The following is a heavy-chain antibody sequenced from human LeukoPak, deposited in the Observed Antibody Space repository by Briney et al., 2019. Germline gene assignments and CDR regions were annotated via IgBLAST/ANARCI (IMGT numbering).Heavy chain of an antibody. Sequence: PSETLCLTCTVSSYSISSGYYWGWIRQPPGKGLEWIGSIHHSGNTYYNPSLKSRVIISIDTSKNQFSLNVRSVTAADTAVYYCARVPHGETIFGVVLYWFDPWGQGTLVTVYS. CDR3: ARVPHGETIFGVVLYWFDP. D-gene: IGHD3-3*01. V-gene: IGHV4-38-2*02. CDR1: SYSISSGYY. CDR2: IHHSGNT. J-gene: IGHJ5*02.